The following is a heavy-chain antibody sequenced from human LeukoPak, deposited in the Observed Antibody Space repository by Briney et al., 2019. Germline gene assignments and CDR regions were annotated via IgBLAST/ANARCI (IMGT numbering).Heavy chain of an antibody. J-gene: IGHJ4*02. CDR3: AXXXXAXXXXXDY. CDR1: XXXVXXXS. V-gene: IGHV3-53*01. CDR2: IYYDDRT. Sequence: SXXXVXXXSXSWVRQAPGKGLGXVSFIYYDDRTHYXDSVKGRFTISRDNSKNTLYLQMNSLRAEDTAVYYCAXXXXAXXXXXDYXXXXXLVTVSS.